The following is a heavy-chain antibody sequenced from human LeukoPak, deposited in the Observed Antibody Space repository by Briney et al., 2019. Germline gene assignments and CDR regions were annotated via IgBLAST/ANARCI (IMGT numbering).Heavy chain of an antibody. V-gene: IGHV4-4*02. CDR3: ARAGGRDFHFDS. Sequence: SETLSLTCAVSGGSITNSYWWTWVRQSPGKGLEWVGEIYYSGSTNYNPSLKSRVTMSVDKSKNQFSLKLSSVTAADTAFYFCARAGGRDFHFDSWGQGTLVTVSS. CDR1: GGSITNSYW. CDR2: IYYSGST. D-gene: IGHD5-12*01. J-gene: IGHJ4*02.